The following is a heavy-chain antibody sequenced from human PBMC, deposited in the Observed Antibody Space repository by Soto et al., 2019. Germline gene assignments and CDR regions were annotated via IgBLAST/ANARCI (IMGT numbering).Heavy chain of an antibody. Sequence: ASVKVSCKVSGYTLTELSMHWVRQAPGKGLEWMGGFDPEDGETIYAQKFQGRVTMTEDTSTDTAYMELSSLRSEDTAVYYCATDHSTTIASEPRDSSGWPPDYWGQGTLVTVSS. CDR3: ATDHSTTIASEPRDSSGWPPDY. CDR2: FDPEDGET. D-gene: IGHD6-19*01. J-gene: IGHJ4*02. V-gene: IGHV1-24*01. CDR1: GYTLTELS.